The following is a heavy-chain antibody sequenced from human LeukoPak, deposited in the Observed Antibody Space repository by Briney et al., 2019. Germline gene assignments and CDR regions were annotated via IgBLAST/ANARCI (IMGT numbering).Heavy chain of an antibody. J-gene: IGHJ4*02. V-gene: IGHV1-2*04. CDR2: INPNSGGT. D-gene: IGHD3-22*01. Sequence: ASVKVSCKASGYTFTGYYMHWVRQAPGQGLEWMGWINPNSGGTNYAQKFQGWVTMTRDTSISTAYTELSRLRSDDTAVYYCARGYYYDSSGYYFDYWGQGTLVTVSS. CDR1: GYTFTGYY. CDR3: ARGYYYDSSGYYFDY.